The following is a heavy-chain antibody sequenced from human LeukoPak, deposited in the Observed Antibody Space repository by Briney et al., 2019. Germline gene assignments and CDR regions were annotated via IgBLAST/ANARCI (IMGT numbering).Heavy chain of an antibody. CDR2: ISGRGGST. CDR3: AEGIGYCSGGSCY. Sequence: GGSLRLSCAASGFTFSSYAMSWVRQAPGKGLEWVSGISGRGGSTYYADSVKGRFTISRDNSKNTLYLQMNSLRAEDTAVYYCAEGIGYCSGGSCYWGQGTLVTVSS. D-gene: IGHD2-15*01. V-gene: IGHV3-23*01. CDR1: GFTFSSYA. J-gene: IGHJ4*02.